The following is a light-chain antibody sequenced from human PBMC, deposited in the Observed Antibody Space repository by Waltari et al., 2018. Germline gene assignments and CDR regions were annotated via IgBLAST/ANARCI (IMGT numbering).Light chain of an antibody. Sequence: DVVMTQSPLSLPVTLGQPASIPCRSSQSLLHRDGNTYLIWFQQRPGQSPRRLIYKVSSRDSGVPDRFSGSGSGTDFTLKISRVEAEDVGVYYCMQATQWPFTFGQGTKLEIK. CDR3: MQATQWPFT. CDR1: QSLLHRDGNTY. CDR2: KVS. V-gene: IGKV2-30*02. J-gene: IGKJ2*01.